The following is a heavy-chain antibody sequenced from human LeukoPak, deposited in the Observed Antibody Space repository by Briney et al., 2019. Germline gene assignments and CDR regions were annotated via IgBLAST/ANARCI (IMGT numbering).Heavy chain of an antibody. Sequence: PGGSLRLSCEASGFTFTNYWMGWVRQAPGKGLEWVANINQDGSETYFVDSVKGRFTISRDNAKNPLNLQMNSLRAEDTAVYYCARAYYYDSKNYYNPTSSFDYWGQGTLVTVAS. CDR1: GFTFTNYW. CDR3: ARAYYYDSKNYYNPTSSFDY. D-gene: IGHD3-10*01. J-gene: IGHJ4*02. V-gene: IGHV3-7*04. CDR2: INQDGSET.